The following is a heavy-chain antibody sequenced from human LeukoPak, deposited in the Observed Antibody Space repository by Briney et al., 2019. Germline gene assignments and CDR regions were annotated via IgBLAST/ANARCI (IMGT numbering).Heavy chain of an antibody. V-gene: IGHV4-59*08. D-gene: IGHD3/OR15-3a*01. CDR2: IYYSGST. CDR3: ARQTGSGLFILP. Sequence: SETLTLTCTVSGGSISSYYWSWIRQPPGKGLEWIGYIYYSGSTNYNPSLKSRVTISVDTSKNQFSLKLSSVTAADTAVYYCARQTGSGLFILPGGQGTLVTVSS. CDR1: GGSISSYY. J-gene: IGHJ4*02.